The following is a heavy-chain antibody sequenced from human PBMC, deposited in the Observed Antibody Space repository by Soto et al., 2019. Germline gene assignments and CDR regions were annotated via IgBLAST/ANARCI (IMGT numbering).Heavy chain of an antibody. J-gene: IGHJ5*02. V-gene: IGHV1-18*01. CDR3: ARDPDALIAAAANWFDP. CDR2: ISAYNGNT. Sequence: ASVKVSCKASGYTFTSYGISWVRQAPGQGLEWMGWISAYNGNTNYAQKLQGRVTMTTDTSTSTAYMELGSLRSDDTAMYYCARDPDALIAAAANWFDPWGQGTLVTVSS. D-gene: IGHD6-13*01. CDR1: GYTFTSYG.